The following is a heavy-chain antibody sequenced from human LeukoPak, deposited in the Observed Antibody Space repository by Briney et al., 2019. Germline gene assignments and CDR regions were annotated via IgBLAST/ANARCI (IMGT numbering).Heavy chain of an antibody. Sequence: GGSLRLSCAASGFAFSNNGMHWVRQAPGKGLEWVAVISFHGNLKYYADSVKGRFTISRDNSKNTLYLQMSSLRPEDTAVYYCAKDSWSRNGIYDPFDIWGQGTMVTVSS. CDR1: GFAFSNNG. CDR3: AKDSWSRNGIYDPFDI. V-gene: IGHV3-30*18. CDR2: ISFHGNLK. D-gene: IGHD2-8*01. J-gene: IGHJ3*02.